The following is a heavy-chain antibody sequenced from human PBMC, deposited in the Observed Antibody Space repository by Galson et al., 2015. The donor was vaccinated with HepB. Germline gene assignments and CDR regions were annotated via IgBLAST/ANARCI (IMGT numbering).Heavy chain of an antibody. Sequence: SLRLSCAASGFTFSGSAMHWVRQASGKGLEWVGRIRSKANSYATAYAASVKGRFTISRDDSKNTAYLQMNSLKTEDTAVYYCTRHLHYGDWEREFDYWGQGTLVTVSS. CDR3: TRHLHYGDWEREFDY. CDR2: IRSKANSYAT. J-gene: IGHJ4*02. V-gene: IGHV3-73*01. D-gene: IGHD4-17*01. CDR1: GFTFSGSA.